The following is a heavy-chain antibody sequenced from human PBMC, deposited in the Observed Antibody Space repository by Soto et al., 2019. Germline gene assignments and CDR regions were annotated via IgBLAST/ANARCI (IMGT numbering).Heavy chain of an antibody. CDR2: SIPIFGTA. D-gene: IGHD3-10*01. CDR1: GGTFSNYA. CDR3: ASFRSRSGSYPPFGY. J-gene: IGHJ4*02. V-gene: IGHV1-69*01. Sequence: QVQLVQSGAEVKKPGSSVKVSCKASGGTFSNYAISWVRQAPGQGLEWMGGSIPIFGTANYAQKFQGRVTITADESTSTAYMELSSLRSEDTAVYYCASFRSRSGSYPPFGYWGQGTLVTVSS.